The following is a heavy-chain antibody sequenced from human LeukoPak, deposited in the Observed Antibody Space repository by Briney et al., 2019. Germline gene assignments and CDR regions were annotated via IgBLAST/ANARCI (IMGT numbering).Heavy chain of an antibody. V-gene: IGHV1-46*01. CDR1: GYTLPNYY. D-gene: IGHD3-16*01. J-gene: IGHJ3*02. CDR2: INPSGGRT. Sequence: GASVKVSCKASGYTLPNYYMHWVRQAPGQALEWMGIINPSGGRTSYAQKFQGKVTMTRETSTSTVYMGWGRLRSEDTAVYYWARGGDGRAFDIWGEGTMVTVSS. CDR3: ARGGDGRAFDI.